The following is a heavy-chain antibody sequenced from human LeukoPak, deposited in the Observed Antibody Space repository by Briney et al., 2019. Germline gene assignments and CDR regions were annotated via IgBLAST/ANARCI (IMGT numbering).Heavy chain of an antibody. CDR1: GYTFTSYY. V-gene: IGHV1-46*01. J-gene: IGHJ5*02. CDR2: INPSGGST. Sequence: ASVKVSCKASGYTFTSYYMHWVRQAPGQGLEWMGIINPSGGSTSYAQKFQGRVTMTRDTSTSTVYMELSSLRSEDTAVYYCARDPTGYYDSSAWFDPWGQGTLVTVSS. D-gene: IGHD3-22*01. CDR3: ARDPTGYYDSSAWFDP.